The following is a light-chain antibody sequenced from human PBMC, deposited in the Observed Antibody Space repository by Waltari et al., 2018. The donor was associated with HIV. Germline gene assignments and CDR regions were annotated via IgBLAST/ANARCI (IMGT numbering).Light chain of an antibody. V-gene: IGKV1-5*03. CDR3: QQSRT. Sequence: DIQMTQSPSTLSASVGDRVTITCRASQSISSWLAWYQQKPGEAPKLLIYKASSLESGIPSRFSGRGSGTEFTLTISSLQPDDFATYYCQQSRTFGQGP. CDR2: KAS. CDR1: QSISSW. J-gene: IGKJ1*01.